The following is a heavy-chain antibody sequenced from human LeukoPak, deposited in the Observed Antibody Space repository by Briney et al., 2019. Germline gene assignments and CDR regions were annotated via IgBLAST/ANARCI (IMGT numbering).Heavy chain of an antibody. J-gene: IGHJ5*02. CDR2: INHSGST. D-gene: IGHD3-10*01. CDR3: ASFLWFGELSGFDP. CDR1: GGSFSGYY. Sequence: SETLSLTCAVYGGSFSGYYWSWIRQPPGKGLERIGEINHSGSTNYNPSLKSRVTISVDTSKNQFSLKLSSVTAADTAVYYCASFLWFGELSGFDPWGQGTLVTVSS. V-gene: IGHV4-34*01.